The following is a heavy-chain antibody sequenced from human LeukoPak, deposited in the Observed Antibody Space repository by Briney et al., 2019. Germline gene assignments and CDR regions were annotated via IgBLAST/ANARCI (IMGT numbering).Heavy chain of an antibody. V-gene: IGHV4-4*02. J-gene: IGHJ4*02. Sequence: SGTLSLTCAVSGGSISSSNWWSWVRQPPGKGLEWIGEIYHSGSTNYNPSLKSRVTISVDKSKNQFSLKLSSVTAADTAVYYCARPTKRYSSSWYYFDYWGQGTLVTVSS. CDR1: GGSISSSNW. D-gene: IGHD6-13*01. CDR2: IYHSGST. CDR3: ARPTKRYSSSWYYFDY.